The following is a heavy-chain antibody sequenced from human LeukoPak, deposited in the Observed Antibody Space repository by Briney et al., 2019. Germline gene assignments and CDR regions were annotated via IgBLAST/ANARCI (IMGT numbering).Heavy chain of an antibody. CDR2: IYYSGST. CDR1: GGSISSSSYY. Sequence: SETLSLTCTVSGGSISSSSYYWGWIRQPPGKGLEWIGSIYYSGSTYYNPSLKSRVTISVDTSKNQFSLKLSSVTAADTAVYYCARLAAAGTTIYYYYYMDVWGKGTTVTISS. D-gene: IGHD6-13*01. V-gene: IGHV4-39*01. CDR3: ARLAAAGTTIYYYYYMDV. J-gene: IGHJ6*03.